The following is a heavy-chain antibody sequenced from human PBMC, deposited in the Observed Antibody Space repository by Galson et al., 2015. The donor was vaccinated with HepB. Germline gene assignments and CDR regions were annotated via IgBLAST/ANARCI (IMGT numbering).Heavy chain of an antibody. V-gene: IGHV4-34*01. CDR2: INHSGST. J-gene: IGHJ6*03. CDR1: GGSFSGYY. D-gene: IGHD6-13*01. CDR3: ARVKQLVSSYYYYMDV. Sequence: LSLTCAVYGGSFSGYYWSWIRQPPGKGLEWIGEINHSGSTNYNPSLKSRVTISVDTSKNQFSLKLSSVTAADTAVYYCARVKQLVSSYYYYMDVWGKGTTVTVSS.